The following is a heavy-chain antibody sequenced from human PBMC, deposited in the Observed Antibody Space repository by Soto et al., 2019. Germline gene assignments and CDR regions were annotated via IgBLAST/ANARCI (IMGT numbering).Heavy chain of an antibody. D-gene: IGHD3-16*01. J-gene: IGHJ4*02. CDR1: ESTVRSDW. Sequence: EVHLVESGGGLVQTGGSLRLSCAISESTVRSDWMNWVRQAPGKGLEWVAHTNQDGSEKYYVDSVKCRFTIFRDNAKNSLYLQMNSLKVGDTAMYYCSGGVGDAFWGQGTLVTVSS. V-gene: IGHV3-7*04. CDR2: TNQDGSEK. CDR3: SGGVGDAF.